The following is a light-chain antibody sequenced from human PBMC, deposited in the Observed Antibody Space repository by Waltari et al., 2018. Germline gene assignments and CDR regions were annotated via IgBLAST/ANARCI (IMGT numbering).Light chain of an antibody. CDR3: CSYVVIVV. V-gene: IGLV2-23*01. CDR1: P. J-gene: IGLJ2*01. CDR2: AAS. Sequence: PASPYQQHPGPAPKLMSYAASHPPSGVSNRFPGSKSCNTGSLTISGLQAEDEAYYYCCSYVVIVVFGGGTKLSGL.